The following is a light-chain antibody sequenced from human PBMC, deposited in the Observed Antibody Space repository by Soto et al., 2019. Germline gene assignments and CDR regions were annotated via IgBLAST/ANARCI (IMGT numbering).Light chain of an antibody. J-gene: IGLJ2*01. CDR1: SSDVGGYNY. CDR2: DVS. Sequence: QSALTQPDSVSGSPGQSITISCTGTSSDVGGYNYVSWYQQHPGKAPKLMIYDVSDRPSGVSNRFSGSKSGNTASLTISGLQAEDEADYYCSSYTSSSTIVVFGGGTKLTVL. CDR3: SSYTSSSTIVV. V-gene: IGLV2-14*03.